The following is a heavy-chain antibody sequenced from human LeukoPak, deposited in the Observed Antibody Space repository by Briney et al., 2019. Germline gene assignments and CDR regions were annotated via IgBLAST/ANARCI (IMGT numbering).Heavy chain of an antibody. CDR3: ARDATMIVVTGNFDI. CDR1: GFRFSDYY. J-gene: IGHJ3*02. CDR2: ISSSGSTK. Sequence: KSGGSLRLSCAASGFRFSDYYMIWIRQAPGKGLEWVSYISSSGSTKYYADSVKGRFTISRDSARNSLFLQMNRLRAEDTAVYYCARDATMIVVTGNFDIWGQGTLLTVSS. D-gene: IGHD3-22*01. V-gene: IGHV3-11*04.